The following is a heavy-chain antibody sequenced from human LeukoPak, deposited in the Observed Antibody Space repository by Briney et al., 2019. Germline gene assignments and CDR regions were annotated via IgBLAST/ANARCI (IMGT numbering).Heavy chain of an antibody. D-gene: IGHD4-17*01. CDR3: ARDRHGEAGDWCFDL. CDR1: GFTFSSYW. V-gene: IGHV3-7*01. CDR2: INQDGSEK. Sequence: GGSLRLSCAASGFTFSSYWMSWVRQAPGKGLEWVANINQDGSEKYYVDSVKGRLTISRDNSKNSLYLQMNSLRAEDTAVYYCARDRHGEAGDWCFDLWGRGTLVTVSS. J-gene: IGHJ2*01.